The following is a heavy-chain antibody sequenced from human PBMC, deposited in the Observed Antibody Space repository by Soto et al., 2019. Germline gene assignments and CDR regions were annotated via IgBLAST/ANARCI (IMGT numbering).Heavy chain of an antibody. J-gene: IGHJ4*02. V-gene: IGHV3-23*01. CDR3: AKVIWQVVHTHYFEH. D-gene: IGHD6-6*01. Sequence: GGSLRLSCAASGFSFSRCAMHWVRQAPGEGLEWVSGVSGSGDTTYYADSVKGRFTVSRDNSKDTLYLQMNSLRAEDTAVYYCAKVIWQVVHTHYFEHCGQRAPVTVSS. CDR1: GFSFSRCA. CDR2: VSGSGDTT.